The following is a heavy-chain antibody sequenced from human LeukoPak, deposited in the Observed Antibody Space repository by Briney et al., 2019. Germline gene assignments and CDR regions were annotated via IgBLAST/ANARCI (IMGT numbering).Heavy chain of an antibody. J-gene: IGHJ6*02. CDR3: ARDRLWFGELTYSGMDV. CDR2: ISSSGSTI. CDR1: GFTFSSYE. Sequence: GGSLRLSCAASGFTFSSYEMNWVRQAPGKGLVWVSYISSSGSTIYYADSVKGRFTISRDNAKNSLYLQMNSLRAEDTAVYYCARDRLWFGELTYSGMDVWGQGTTVTVSS. V-gene: IGHV3-48*03. D-gene: IGHD3-10*01.